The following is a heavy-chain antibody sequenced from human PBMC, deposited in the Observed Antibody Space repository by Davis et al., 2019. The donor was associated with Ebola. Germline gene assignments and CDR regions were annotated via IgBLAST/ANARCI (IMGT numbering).Heavy chain of an antibody. V-gene: IGHV3-21*01. CDR2: ISSSSSYI. J-gene: IGHJ6*02. CDR3: ARDRQPARGGESQDV. CDR1: GFTFSSYS. Sequence: GESLKISCAASGFTFSSYSMNWVRQAPGKGLEWVSSISSSSSYIYYADSVKGRFTISRDNAKNSLSLQMNSLRDEDTAIYYCARDRQPARGGESQDVWGQGTTVTVSS. D-gene: IGHD3-16*01.